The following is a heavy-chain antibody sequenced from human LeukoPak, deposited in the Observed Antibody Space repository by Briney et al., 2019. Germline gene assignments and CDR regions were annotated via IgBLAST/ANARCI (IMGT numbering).Heavy chain of an antibody. CDR3: ARAGDVDTAMVFQYFDY. D-gene: IGHD5-18*01. CDR2: ISSSSSYI. CDR1: GFTFSSYS. V-gene: IGHV3-21*01. Sequence: GGSLRLSCAASGFTFSSYSMNWVRQAPGKGLEWVSSISSSSSYIYYADPVKGRFTISRDNAKNSLYLQMNSLRAEDTAVYYCARAGDVDTAMVFQYFDYWGQGTLVTVSS. J-gene: IGHJ4*02.